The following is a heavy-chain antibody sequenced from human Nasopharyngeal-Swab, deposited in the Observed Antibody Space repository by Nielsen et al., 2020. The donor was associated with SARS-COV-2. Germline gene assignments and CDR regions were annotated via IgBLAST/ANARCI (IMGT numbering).Heavy chain of an antibody. Sequence: GESLKISCAASGFTFNDYTMNWVRQAPGKGLEWVSSISSFSNYIYYADSVKGRFTLSRDNAKNSLYLQMNSLRVEDTAVFYCARDRGEDSSGFVDAFDIWGQETMVTVSS. CDR2: ISSFSNYI. CDR3: ARDRGEDSSGFVDAFDI. J-gene: IGHJ3*02. D-gene: IGHD3-22*01. CDR1: GFTFNDYT. V-gene: IGHV3-21*01.